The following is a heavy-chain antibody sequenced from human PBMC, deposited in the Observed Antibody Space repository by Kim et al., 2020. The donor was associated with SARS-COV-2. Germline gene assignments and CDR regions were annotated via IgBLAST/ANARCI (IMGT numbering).Heavy chain of an antibody. V-gene: IGHV4-59*13. CDR3: ARQEEMATNFWGAFDI. J-gene: IGHJ3*02. Sequence: SETLSLTCTVSGGSISSYYWSWIRQPPGKGLEWIGYIYYSGSTNYNPSLKSRVTISVDTSKNQFSLKLSSVTAADTAVYYCARQEEMATNFWGAFDIWGQGTMVTVSS. CDR2: IYYSGST. CDR1: GGSISSYY. D-gene: IGHD3-3*01.